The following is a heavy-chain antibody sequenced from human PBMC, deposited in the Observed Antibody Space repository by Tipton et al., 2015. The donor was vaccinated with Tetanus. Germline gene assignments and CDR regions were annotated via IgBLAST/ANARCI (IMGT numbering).Heavy chain of an antibody. V-gene: IGHV4-31*02. CDR3: ARDQGGGRVVRLNWLDP. J-gene: IGHJ5*02. D-gene: IGHD6-6*01. CDR1: GGSISGDGAY. CDR2: ISNSGST. Sequence: LRLSCTVSGGSISGDGAYWSWIRQHPGEGLEWIGYISNSGSTYYNPSLKSRVTISVDTSQNQFSLRLTSVTVADTAVYYCARDQGGGRVVRLNWLDPWGQGTLVTVSS.